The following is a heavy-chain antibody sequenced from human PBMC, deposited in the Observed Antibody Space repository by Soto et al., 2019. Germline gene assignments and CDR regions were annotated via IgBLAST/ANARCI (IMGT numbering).Heavy chain of an antibody. Sequence: EVQLVESGGGLVQPGGSLRLSCAASAFSFSNFWMAWVRQTPGKGPEWVATIKDDGSEKYYVGSLKGRFTVSRDNDENSLYLQINGMRVEDTAIYYCKRDVGWGDVDILGQGTMVIVSS. CDR3: KRDVGWGDVDI. CDR1: AFSFSNFW. V-gene: IGHV3-7*01. CDR2: IKDDGSEK. J-gene: IGHJ3*02. D-gene: IGHD2-21*01.